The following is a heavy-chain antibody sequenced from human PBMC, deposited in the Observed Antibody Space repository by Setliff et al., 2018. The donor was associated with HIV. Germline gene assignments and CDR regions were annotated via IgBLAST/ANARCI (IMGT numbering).Heavy chain of an antibody. V-gene: IGHV1-69*13. CDR3: TKGGERDGYNPIGFDY. Sequence: SVKVSCKASGGTFSNYAISWVRQAPGQGLEWMGGIIPIFGTANYAQKFQGRVTITADESTSTAYMELSSLRSEDTAVYYCTKGGERDGYNPIGFDYWGQGTLVTVSS. D-gene: IGHD1-1*01. J-gene: IGHJ4*02. CDR2: IIPIFGTA. CDR1: GGTFSNYA.